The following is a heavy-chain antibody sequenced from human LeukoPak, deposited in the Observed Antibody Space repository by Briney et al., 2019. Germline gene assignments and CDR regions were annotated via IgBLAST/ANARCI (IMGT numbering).Heavy chain of an antibody. CDR2: ISSSSSYI. J-gene: IGHJ6*02. CDR1: GFTFSSYA. D-gene: IGHD2-15*01. Sequence: GGSLRLSCAASGFTFSSYAMSWVRQAPGKGLEWVSSISSSSSYIYYADSVKGRFTISRDNAKNSLYLQMNSLRAEDTAVYYCARDRSSGGSFYYYYGMDVWGQGTTVTVSS. V-gene: IGHV3-21*01. CDR3: ARDRSSGGSFYYYYGMDV.